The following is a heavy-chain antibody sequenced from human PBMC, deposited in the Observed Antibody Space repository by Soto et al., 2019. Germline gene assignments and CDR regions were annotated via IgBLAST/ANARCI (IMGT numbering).Heavy chain of an antibody. Sequence: PGGSLRLSCAASGFTFSSYSMNWVRQAPGKGLEWVSSISSSSSYIYYADSVKGRFTISRDNAKSSLYLQMNSLRAEDTAVYYCAREKEGNTMVRGVWFDPWGQGTLVTVSS. V-gene: IGHV3-21*01. J-gene: IGHJ5*02. CDR1: GFTFSSYS. D-gene: IGHD3-10*01. CDR2: ISSSSSYI. CDR3: AREKEGNTMVRGVWFDP.